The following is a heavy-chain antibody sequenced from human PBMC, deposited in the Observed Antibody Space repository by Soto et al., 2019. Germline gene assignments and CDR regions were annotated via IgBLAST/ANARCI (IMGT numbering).Heavy chain of an antibody. CDR2: INPSGGRT. CDR3: FRDGGE. V-gene: IGHV1-46*03. J-gene: IGHJ4*02. D-gene: IGHD2-15*01. CDR1: GNIFTSQY. Sequence: QVQLVQSGAEVKKPGASVKVSCKVSGNIFTSQYMHWVRQAPGQGLEWMAMINPSGGRTSYAQMFQGRVSMSMDTSTSTVHMELSSLRSDDTAVYYCFRDGGEWGQGTLVTVSS.